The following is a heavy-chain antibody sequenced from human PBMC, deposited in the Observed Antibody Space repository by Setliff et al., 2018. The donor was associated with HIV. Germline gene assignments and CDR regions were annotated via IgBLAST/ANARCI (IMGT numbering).Heavy chain of an antibody. CDR1: GYTFTSYA. V-gene: IGHV1-3*01. J-gene: IGHJ6*02. CDR3: ARDLAYCGGDCYYGMDV. Sequence: ASVKVSCKASGYTFTSYAMHWVRQAPGQRLEWMGWINAGNGNTKYSQKFQGRVTITRDTSASTAYMELSSLRPEDTAVYYCARDLAYCGGDCYYGMDVWGQGTTVTVSS. CDR2: INAGNGNT. D-gene: IGHD2-21*01.